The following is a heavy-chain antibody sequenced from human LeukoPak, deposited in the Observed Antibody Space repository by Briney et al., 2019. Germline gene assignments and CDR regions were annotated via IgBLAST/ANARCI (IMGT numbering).Heavy chain of an antibody. Sequence: PSETLSLTCTVSGGSISSYYWSWIRQPAGKGLEWIGRIYTSGSTNYNPSLKSRVTMSVDTSKNQFSLKLSSVTAADTAVYYCARGDPYYDFWSGYSKRHPMWFDPWGQEPWSPSPQ. D-gene: IGHD3-3*01. CDR1: GGSISSYY. V-gene: IGHV4-4*07. CDR3: ARGDPYYDFWSGYSKRHPMWFDP. J-gene: IGHJ5*02. CDR2: IYTSGST.